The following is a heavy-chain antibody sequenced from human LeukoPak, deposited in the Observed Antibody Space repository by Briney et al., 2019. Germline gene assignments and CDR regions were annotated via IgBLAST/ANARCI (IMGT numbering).Heavy chain of an antibody. CDR1: GYNLTKLS. V-gene: IGHV1-24*01. CDR3: ARLKATTMSDY. CDR2: FDPDDGET. D-gene: IGHD1-26*01. J-gene: IGHJ4*02. Sequence: ASVKVSCKVSGYNLTKLSMHWVRQAPGKGLEWVGGFDPDDGETVYAQKFQGRVTMTEDSSTDTAYMEVSSLRSEDTAVYYCARLKATTMSDYWGQGTLVTVSS.